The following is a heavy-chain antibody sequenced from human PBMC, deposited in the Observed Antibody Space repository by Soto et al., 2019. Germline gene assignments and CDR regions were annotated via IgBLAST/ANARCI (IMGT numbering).Heavy chain of an antibody. CDR1: GGSISSYY. V-gene: IGHV4-59*01. CDR2: IYYSGST. CDR3: ARWYSSSSFDY. D-gene: IGHD6-6*01. J-gene: IGHJ4*02. Sequence: PSETLSLTCTVSGGSISSYYWSWIRQPPGKGLEWIGYIYYSGSTNYNPSLKSRVTISVDTSKNQFSLKLSSVTAADTAVYCCARWYSSSSFDYWGQGTLVTVSS.